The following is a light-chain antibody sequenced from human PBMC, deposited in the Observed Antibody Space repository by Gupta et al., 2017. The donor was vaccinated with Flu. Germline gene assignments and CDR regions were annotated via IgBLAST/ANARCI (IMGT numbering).Light chain of an antibody. CDR1: QPIGSS. J-gene: IGKJ4*02. CDR2: YAS. CDR3: QQNSILPQT. V-gene: IGKV6D-21*02. Sequence: EVVLTQSADFQSVTPKEKVTITCRTSQPIGSSLHWYQQKADQSPKLLIKYASQYVSGVPSRFSGSGSGTEFTLTIESLETEDAAVYYCQQNSILPQTFGRGTKVEIK.